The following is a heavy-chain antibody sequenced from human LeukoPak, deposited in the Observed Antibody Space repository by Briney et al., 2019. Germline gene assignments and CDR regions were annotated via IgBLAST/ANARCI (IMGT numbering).Heavy chain of an antibody. V-gene: IGHV4-59*01. J-gene: IGHJ4*02. CDR2: IYYSGST. CDR3: ARDRGRNYYDSSGYYYSFDY. D-gene: IGHD3-22*01. CDR1: GGSISSYY. Sequence: SETLSLTCTVSGGSISSYYWSWIRQPPGKGLEWIGYIYYSGSTNYNPSLKSRVTISVDTSKNQFSLKLSSVTAADTAVYYCARDRGRNYYDSSGYYYSFDYWGQGTLVTVSS.